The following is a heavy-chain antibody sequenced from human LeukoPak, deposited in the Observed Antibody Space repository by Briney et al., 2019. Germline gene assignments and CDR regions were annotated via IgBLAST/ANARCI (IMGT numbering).Heavy chain of an antibody. Sequence: GGSLRLSCAASGFTFSSYGMHWVRQAPGKGLEWVAVISYDGSNKYYADSVKGRFTISRDNSKNTPYLQMNSLRAEDTAVYYCAKDEKQLVLALYFQHWGQGTLVTVSS. CDR1: GFTFSSYG. D-gene: IGHD6-6*01. V-gene: IGHV3-30*18. J-gene: IGHJ1*01. CDR2: ISYDGSNK. CDR3: AKDEKQLVLALYFQH.